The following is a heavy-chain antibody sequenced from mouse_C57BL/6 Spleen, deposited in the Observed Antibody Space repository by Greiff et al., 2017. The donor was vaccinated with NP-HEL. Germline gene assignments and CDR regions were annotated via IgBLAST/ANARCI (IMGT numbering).Heavy chain of an antibody. J-gene: IGHJ3*01. D-gene: IGHD2-10*01. V-gene: IGHV14-4*01. Sequence: VQLQQSGAELVRPGASVKLSCTASGFNIKDDYMHWVKQRPEQGLEWIGWIDPENGDTEYASKFQGKATITADTSSNTAYLQLSSLTSEDTAVYYCTFLLKFAYWGQGTLVTVSA. CDR1: GFNIKDDY. CDR3: TFLLKFAY. CDR2: IDPENGDT.